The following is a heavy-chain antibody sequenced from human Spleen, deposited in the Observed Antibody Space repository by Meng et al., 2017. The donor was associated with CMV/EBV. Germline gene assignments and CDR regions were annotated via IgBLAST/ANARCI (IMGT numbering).Heavy chain of an antibody. J-gene: IGHJ4*02. CDR2: IRFDGSNK. CDR3: ASQAVVGIWVYDY. V-gene: IGHV3-30*02. Sequence: GESLKISCAASGFTFSRYGMYWVRQAPGKGLEWVTLIRFDGSNKYYVDSVKGRFTISRDNSKNTLYLQMNSLTTEDTAVYYCASQAVVGIWVYDYWGQGTLVTVSS. CDR1: GFTFSRYG. D-gene: IGHD2-15*01.